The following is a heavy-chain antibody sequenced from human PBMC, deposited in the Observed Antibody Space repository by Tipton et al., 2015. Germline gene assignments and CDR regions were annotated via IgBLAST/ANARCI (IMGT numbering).Heavy chain of an antibody. V-gene: IGHV4-39*01. CDR2: IYYSGST. Sequence: TLSLTCTVSGGSISSRGYYWGWIRQPPGQGLEWIGTIYYSGSTYWNSSLKSRVTMSLDTSKNQISLKLNSVTAADTAVYYCARHDMYHDFWTGRNWFDPWGQGTLVTVSS. J-gene: IGHJ5*02. D-gene: IGHD3-3*01. CDR1: GGSISSRGYY. CDR3: ARHDMYHDFWTGRNWFDP.